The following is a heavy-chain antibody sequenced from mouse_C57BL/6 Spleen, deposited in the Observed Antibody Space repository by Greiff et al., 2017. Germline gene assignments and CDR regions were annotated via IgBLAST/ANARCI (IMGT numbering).Heavy chain of an antibody. CDR1: GYAFSSSW. CDR2: IYPGDGDT. D-gene: IGHD1-1*01. Sequence: QVQLKESGPELVKPGASVKISCKASGYAFSSSWMNWVKQRPGKGLEWIGRIYPGDGDTNYNGKFKGKATLTADKSSSTAYMQLSSLTSEDSAVYFCARAPYYYGSSPYAMDYWGQGTSVTVSS. CDR3: ARAPYYYGSSPYAMDY. V-gene: IGHV1-82*01. J-gene: IGHJ4*01.